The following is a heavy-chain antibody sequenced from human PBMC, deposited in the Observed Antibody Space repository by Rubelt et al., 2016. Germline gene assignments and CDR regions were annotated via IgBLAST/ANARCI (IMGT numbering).Heavy chain of an antibody. CDR3: ARVMITFGGVIEVGWFDP. J-gene: IGHJ5*02. CDR2: ISAYNGDT. Sequence: VQLVQSGAEVKKPGASVKVSCTASGYTFTSYGISCVRQAPGQGLEWMGWISAYNGDTNYAQKLQGRVTMTTDTSTSTAYMGLRSLRSDDTAVYYCARVMITFGGVIEVGWFDPWGQGTLVTVSS. CDR1: GYTFTSYG. V-gene: IGHV1-18*01. D-gene: IGHD3-16*02.